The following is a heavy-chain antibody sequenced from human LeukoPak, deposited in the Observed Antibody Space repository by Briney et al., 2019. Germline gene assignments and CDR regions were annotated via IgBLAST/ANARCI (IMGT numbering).Heavy chain of an antibody. V-gene: IGHV3-9*01. Sequence: GGSLRLSCAVSGFTFDDYAMHWVRQAPGKGLEWVSGISWNSGSIDYADSVKGRFTISRDNAKNSLYLQMNSLRAEDTALYYCAKASRAVAGIRGYYFDYWGQGTLVTVSS. CDR3: AKASRAVAGIRGYYFDY. D-gene: IGHD6-19*01. J-gene: IGHJ4*02. CDR2: ISWNSGSI. CDR1: GFTFDDYA.